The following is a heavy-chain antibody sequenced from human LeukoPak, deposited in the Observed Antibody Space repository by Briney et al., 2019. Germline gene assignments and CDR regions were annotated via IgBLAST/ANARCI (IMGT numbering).Heavy chain of an antibody. CDR3: ARDLSGIILWWLFDY. D-gene: IGHD2-21*01. CDR1: GYTFTGYY. Sequence: GASVKVSCKASGYTFTGYYMHWVRQAPGQGLEWMGWINPNSGGTNYAQKFQGRVTMTRDTSISTAYMELSRLRSDDTAVYYCARDLSGIILWWLFDYWGQGTLVTVSS. CDR2: INPNSGGT. J-gene: IGHJ4*02. V-gene: IGHV1-2*02.